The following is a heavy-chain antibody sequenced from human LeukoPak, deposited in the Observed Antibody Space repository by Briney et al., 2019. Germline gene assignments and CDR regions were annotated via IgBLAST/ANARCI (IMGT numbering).Heavy chain of an antibody. CDR3: ARVTSSWSLYYYMDV. Sequence: SETLSLTCAVYGGSSSGYYWSWIRQPAGKGLEWIGRIYTSGSTNYNPPLKSRVTISVDTSKNQFSLKLSSVTAADTAVYYCARVTSSWSLYYYMDVWGKGTTVTVSS. CDR1: GGSSSGYY. CDR2: IYTSGST. D-gene: IGHD6-13*01. V-gene: IGHV4-59*10. J-gene: IGHJ6*03.